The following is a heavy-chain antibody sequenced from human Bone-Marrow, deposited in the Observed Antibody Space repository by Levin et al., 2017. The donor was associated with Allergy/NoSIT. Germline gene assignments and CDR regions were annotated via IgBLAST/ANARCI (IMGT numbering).Heavy chain of an antibody. D-gene: IGHD3-22*01. CDR3: AMLTYYYDSSGYPHDY. CDR1: GFTFSSYE. CDR2: ISSSGSTI. Sequence: GGSLRLSCAASGFTFSSYEMNWVRQAPGKGLEWVSYISSSGSTIYYADSVKGRFTISRDNAKNSLYLQMNSLRAEDTAVYYCAMLTYYYDSSGYPHDYWGQGTLVTVSS. J-gene: IGHJ4*02. V-gene: IGHV3-48*03.